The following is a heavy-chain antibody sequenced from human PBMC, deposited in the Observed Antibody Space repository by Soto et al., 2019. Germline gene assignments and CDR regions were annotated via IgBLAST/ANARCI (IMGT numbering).Heavy chain of an antibody. Sequence: WGSLRLSCAASGLTFSNYGMHWVRQAPGKGLEWVAVISYDGNNKYYADSVKGRFTISRDNSKNTLYLQMNRLRAEDTAVYYCAKAPNFDWLSHFDYWGQGTLVTVSS. CDR2: ISYDGNNK. J-gene: IGHJ4*02. D-gene: IGHD3-9*01. V-gene: IGHV3-30*18. CDR3: AKAPNFDWLSHFDY. CDR1: GLTFSNYG.